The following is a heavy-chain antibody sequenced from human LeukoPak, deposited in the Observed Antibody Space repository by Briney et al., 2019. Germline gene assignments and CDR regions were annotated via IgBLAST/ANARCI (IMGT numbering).Heavy chain of an antibody. J-gene: IGHJ6*03. CDR3: AKATSRYYYYMDV. V-gene: IGHV3-7*03. CDR1: GFTFSSYW. Sequence: GGSLRLSCAASGFTFSSYWMSWVRQAPGKGLEWVANIKQDGSEKYYVDSVKGRFTISRDNAKNSLYLQMNSLRAEDTAVYYCAKATSRYYYYMDVWGKGTTVTVSS. CDR2: IKQDGSEK. D-gene: IGHD5-12*01.